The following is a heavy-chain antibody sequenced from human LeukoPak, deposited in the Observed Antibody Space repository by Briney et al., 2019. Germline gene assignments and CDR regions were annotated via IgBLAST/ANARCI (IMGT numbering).Heavy chain of an antibody. CDR2: INHSGST. V-gene: IGHV4-34*01. CDR3: ARERESKLLWFGELLKGWFDP. CDR1: GGSFSGYY. D-gene: IGHD3-10*01. Sequence: PSETLSLTRAVYGGSFSGYYWSWIRQPPGNGLEWIGEINHSGSTNYNPSLKSRVTISVDTSKNQSSLKLSSVTAAATAVYYCARERESKLLWFGELLKGWFDPWGQGTLVTVSS. J-gene: IGHJ5*02.